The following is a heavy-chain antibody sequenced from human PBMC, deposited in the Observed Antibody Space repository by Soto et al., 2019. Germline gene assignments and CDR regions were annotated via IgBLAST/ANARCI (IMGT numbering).Heavy chain of an antibody. CDR2: IKSKTDGGTT. CDR1: GFTFSNAW. J-gene: IGHJ6*02. D-gene: IGHD3-3*01. V-gene: IGHV3-15*07. Sequence: PGGSLRLSCAASGFTFSNAWMNWVRQAPGKGLEWVGRIKSKTDGGTTDYAAPVKGRFTISRDDSKNTLYLQMNSLKTEDTAVYYCTTDKEGPWRSFWSGYYVMDVWGQGTTVTVSS. CDR3: TTDKEGPWRSFWSGYYVMDV.